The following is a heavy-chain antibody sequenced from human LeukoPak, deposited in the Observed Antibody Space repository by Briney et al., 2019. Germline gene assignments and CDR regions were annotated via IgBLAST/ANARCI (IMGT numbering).Heavy chain of an antibody. CDR2: IYSGGKT. CDR3: ATSVYYDILTTYYMEPGASPFDY. D-gene: IGHD3-9*01. CDR1: GFTVSNNY. V-gene: IGHV3-66*01. J-gene: IGHJ4*02. Sequence: GGSLRLSCVASGFTVSNNYMTWVRQAPGKGLEWVSLIYSGGKTYYADSVKGRFTISRDDSKNTVYLQMSSLRAEDTALYYCATSVYYDILTTYYMEPGASPFDYWGLGNLVTVSS.